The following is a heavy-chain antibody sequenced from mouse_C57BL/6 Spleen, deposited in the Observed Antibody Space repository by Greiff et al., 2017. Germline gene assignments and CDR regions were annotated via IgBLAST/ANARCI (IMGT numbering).Heavy chain of an antibody. CDR3: AGDGYCVLDY. D-gene: IGHD2-3*01. CDR1: GFTFSDYG. Sequence: DVLLVESGGGLVKPGGSLKLSCAASGFTFSDYGMHWVRQAPEKGLEWVAYISSGSSTIYYADKVKGRFTISGDNAKNTLFMQMTSLRSEDTAVYYCAGDGYCVLDYWGQGTTLTVSS. CDR2: ISSGSSTI. V-gene: IGHV5-17*01. J-gene: IGHJ2*01.